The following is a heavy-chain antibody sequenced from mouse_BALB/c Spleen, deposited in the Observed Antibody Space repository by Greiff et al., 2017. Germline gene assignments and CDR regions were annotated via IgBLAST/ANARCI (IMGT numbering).Heavy chain of an antibody. CDR1: GYSITSDYA. Sequence: EVKLMESGPGLVKPSQSLSLTCTVTGYSITSDYAWNWIRQFPGNKLEWMGYISYSGSTSYNPSLKSRISITRDTSKNQFFLQLNSVTTEDTATYYCARDYYRYDYWYFDVWGAGTTVTVSS. CDR2: ISYSGST. V-gene: IGHV3-2*02. CDR3: ARDYYRYDYWYFDV. J-gene: IGHJ1*01. D-gene: IGHD2-14*01.